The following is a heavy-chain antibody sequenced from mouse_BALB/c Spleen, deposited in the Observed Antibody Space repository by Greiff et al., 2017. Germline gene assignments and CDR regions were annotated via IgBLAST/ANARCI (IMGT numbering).Heavy chain of an antibody. CDR3: AREIYGNYDAFDY. J-gene: IGHJ2*01. CDR1: GFTFSSYG. D-gene: IGHD2-1*01. Sequence: EVHLVESGGGLVQPGGSLKLSCAASGFTFSSYGMSWVRQTPDKRLELVATINSNGGSTYYPDSVKGRFTIPRDNAKNTLYLQMSSLKSEDTAMYYCAREIYGNYDAFDYWGQGTTLTVSS. V-gene: IGHV5-6-3*01. CDR2: INSNGGST.